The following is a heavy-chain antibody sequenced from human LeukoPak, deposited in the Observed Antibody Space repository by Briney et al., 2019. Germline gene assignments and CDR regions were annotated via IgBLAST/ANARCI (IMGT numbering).Heavy chain of an antibody. Sequence: SXTLSLXCAVSGYSISSGYFWGWGRQPPGKGLEWIGTMYHRGSIYHNPSLKSRVTISVDKSKDQFSMKMSSVTAADTAVYYCARHGFWSGYNYVLDYWGQGTLVTVSS. V-gene: IGHV4-38-2*01. D-gene: IGHD3-3*01. CDR3: ARHGFWSGYNYVLDY. CDR1: GYSISSGYF. J-gene: IGHJ4*02. CDR2: MYHRGSI.